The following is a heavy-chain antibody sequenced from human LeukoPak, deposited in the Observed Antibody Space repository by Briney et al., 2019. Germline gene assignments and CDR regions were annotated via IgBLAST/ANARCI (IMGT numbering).Heavy chain of an antibody. CDR2: ISQDGSKR. CDR1: GLIFSSYA. Sequence: GGSLRLSCAASGLIFSSYAMSWVRQAPGKGLEWVAVISQDGSKRHYTDSVKGRFNISRDNSKNTLYLQMNSLRAEDTAVYYCARERYDFWSGYSYYFDYWGQGTLVTVSS. CDR3: ARERYDFWSGYSYYFDY. V-gene: IGHV3-30*14. D-gene: IGHD3-3*01. J-gene: IGHJ4*02.